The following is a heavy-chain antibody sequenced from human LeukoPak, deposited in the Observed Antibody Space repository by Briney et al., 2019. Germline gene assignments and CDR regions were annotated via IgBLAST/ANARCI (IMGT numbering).Heavy chain of an antibody. J-gene: IGHJ4*02. Sequence: PSETLSLTCAVYGGSFSGYYWNWIRQPPGKGLEWIGEINNSGSTNYNPCLKSRVTISEDTSKNQFSLKMTSMTAADTAIYYCWLEKVVAAYFDSWGQGTLVTVSS. CDR3: WLEKVVAAYFDS. CDR2: INNSGST. CDR1: GGSFSGYY. V-gene: IGHV4-34*03. D-gene: IGHD2-15*01.